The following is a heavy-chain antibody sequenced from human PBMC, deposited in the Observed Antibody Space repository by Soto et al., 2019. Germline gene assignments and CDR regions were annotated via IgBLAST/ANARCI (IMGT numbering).Heavy chain of an antibody. D-gene: IGHD6-19*01. V-gene: IGHV5-51*01. CDR1: GYSFTSYW. CDR3: ERLGIAVGRGRFDP. Sequence: GESLKISCKGSGYSFTSYWIGWVRQMPGKGLEWMGIIYPGDSDTRYSPSFQGQVTNSADKSISTAYLQWSSLKASDTAMYHCERLGIAVGRGRFDPWGQGALVTVSS. J-gene: IGHJ5*02. CDR2: IYPGDSDT.